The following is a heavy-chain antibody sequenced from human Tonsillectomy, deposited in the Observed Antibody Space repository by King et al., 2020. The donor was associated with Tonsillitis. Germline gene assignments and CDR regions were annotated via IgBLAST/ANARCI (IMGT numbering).Heavy chain of an antibody. Sequence: VQLVESGGDLVQPGGSLRLSCATSGFTFSSHSMSWVRQAPGKGLEWVSYISDNSHTIYYTDSVKGRFTISRDNAKNSLYLQMSSLRVEDTAVYYCARGDLIAASRFDYWGQGILVTVSS. D-gene: IGHD2-15*01. CDR3: ARGDLIAASRFDY. V-gene: IGHV3-48*01. J-gene: IGHJ4*02. CDR1: GFTFSSHS. CDR2: ISDNSHTI.